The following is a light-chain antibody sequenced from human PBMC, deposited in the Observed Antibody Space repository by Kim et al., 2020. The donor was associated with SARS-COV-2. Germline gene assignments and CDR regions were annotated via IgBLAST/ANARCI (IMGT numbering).Light chain of an antibody. V-gene: IGKV3-20*01. Sequence: SPGERATPSCKASQSVSSSYLAWYQQKPGQAPRLLIYGASSRATGIPDRFSGSGSGTDFTLTISRLKPEDFAVYYCQQYGSSPPYTFGQGTKLEIK. J-gene: IGKJ2*01. CDR1: QSVSSSY. CDR2: GAS. CDR3: QQYGSSPPYT.